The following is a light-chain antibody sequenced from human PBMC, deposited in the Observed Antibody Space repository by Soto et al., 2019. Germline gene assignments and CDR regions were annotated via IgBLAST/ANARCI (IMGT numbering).Light chain of an antibody. Sequence: QSVLTQPPSVSGAPGQTVTISCTGSQSSRRKRGNSVSWYQQLPGTAPKLLIYDDNKRPSGIPDRFSGSKSGTSATLGITGFQTGDEADYYCGSWDSSLSAYVFGTGTKVTVL. CDR2: DDN. CDR1: QSSRRKRGNS. V-gene: IGLV1-51*01. CDR3: GSWDSSLSAYV. J-gene: IGLJ1*01.